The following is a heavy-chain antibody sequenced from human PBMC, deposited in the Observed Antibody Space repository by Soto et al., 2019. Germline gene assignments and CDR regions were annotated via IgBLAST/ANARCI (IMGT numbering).Heavy chain of an antibody. CDR1: GFTFSSYA. D-gene: IGHD6-19*01. CDR2: ISGSGGST. Sequence: PGGSLRLSCAASGFTFSSYAMSWVRQAPGKGLEWVSAISGSGGSTYYADSVKGRFTISRDNSKNTLYLQMNSLRAEDTAVYYCVRSSGWYSDYYFDYWGQGTLVTVSS. CDR3: VRSSGWYSDYYFDY. J-gene: IGHJ4*02. V-gene: IGHV3-23*01.